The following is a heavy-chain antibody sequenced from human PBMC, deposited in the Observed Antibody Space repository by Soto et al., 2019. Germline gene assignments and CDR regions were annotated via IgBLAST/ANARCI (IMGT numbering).Heavy chain of an antibody. V-gene: IGHV3-15*01. CDR3: TTTQGRLEPPTNNF. J-gene: IGHJ4*02. CDR1: GFPFSNAW. D-gene: IGHD1-1*01. Sequence: EVQLVESGGGLVKPGGSLRLSCAGSGFPFSNAWMSWVRRAPGKGVEWVGRVKSDAYGGAIDYAAPVEGRFTISRNDSKNTLFLQMNNLRAEETAVYSCTTTQGRLEPPTNNFWGQGTLVIVSS. CDR2: VKSDAYGGAI.